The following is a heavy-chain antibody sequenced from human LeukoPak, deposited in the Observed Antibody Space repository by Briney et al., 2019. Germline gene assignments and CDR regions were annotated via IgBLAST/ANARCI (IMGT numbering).Heavy chain of an antibody. V-gene: IGHV3-23*01. D-gene: IGHD3-3*01. CDR3: AKTLPDYDFWSGYCSGAFDI. J-gene: IGHJ3*02. Sequence: STYYADSVKGRFTISRDNSKNTLYLQMNSLRAEDTAVYYCAKTLPDYDFWSGYCSGAFDIWGQGTMVTVSS. CDR2: ST.